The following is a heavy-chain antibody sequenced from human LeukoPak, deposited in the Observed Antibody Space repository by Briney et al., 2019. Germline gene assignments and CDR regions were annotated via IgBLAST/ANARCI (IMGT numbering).Heavy chain of an antibody. J-gene: IGHJ3*02. V-gene: IGHV4-59*01. CDR2: IYYSGST. Sequence: SETLSLTCTVSGGSISSYYWSWIRQPPGKGLEWIGYIYYSGSTNYNPSLKSRVTISVDTSKNQFSLKLSSVTAADTAVYYCARDKSGYSYGVGAFDIWGQGTMVTVSS. CDR3: ARDKSGYSYGVGAFDI. CDR1: GGSISSYY. D-gene: IGHD5-18*01.